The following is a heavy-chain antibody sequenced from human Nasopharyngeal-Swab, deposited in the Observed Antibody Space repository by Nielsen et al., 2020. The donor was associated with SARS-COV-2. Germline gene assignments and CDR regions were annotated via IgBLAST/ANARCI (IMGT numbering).Heavy chain of an antibody. J-gene: IGHJ6*03. V-gene: IGHV5-51*01. CDR2: IYPGDSET. CDR1: GSRFPSYW. Sequence: GGSLRLSCKASGSRFPSYWIAWLRQMPGKGLEWMGIIYPGDSETRYSPSFQGQVTISADQSINTAYLQWSSLKASDTAMYFCARGGQPFYYYYMDVWGKGTTVTVSS. CDR3: ARGGQPFYYYYMDV. D-gene: IGHD3-16*01.